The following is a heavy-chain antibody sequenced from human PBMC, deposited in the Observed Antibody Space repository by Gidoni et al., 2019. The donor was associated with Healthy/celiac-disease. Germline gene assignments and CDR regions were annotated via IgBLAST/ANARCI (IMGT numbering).Heavy chain of an antibody. Sequence: EVQLVESGGGLVQPGGSLRLSCAASGFPFSSYEMNWVRQAPGKGLEWVSYISSSGSTIYYADSVKGRFTISRDNAKNSLYLQMNSLRAEDTAVYYCARDLLNYDILTGYYNYYYYGMDVWGQGTTVTVSS. V-gene: IGHV3-48*03. D-gene: IGHD3-9*01. CDR3: ARDLLNYDILTGYYNYYYYGMDV. CDR1: GFPFSSYE. CDR2: ISSSGSTI. J-gene: IGHJ6*02.